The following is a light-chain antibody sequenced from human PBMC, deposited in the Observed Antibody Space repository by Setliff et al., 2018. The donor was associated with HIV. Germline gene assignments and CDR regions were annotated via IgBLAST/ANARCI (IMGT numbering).Light chain of an antibody. CDR2: DVS. V-gene: IGLV2-14*03. CDR1: SSDVGGYNY. Sequence: QSALAQPASVSGSPGQSITISCTGTSSDVGGYNYVSWYQQYPGKAPKLMIYDVSDRPSGVSNRFSGSKSGNTASLTISGLQAEDEADYYCCSYTTSSTLVIFGGGT. J-gene: IGLJ2*01. CDR3: CSYTTSSTLVI.